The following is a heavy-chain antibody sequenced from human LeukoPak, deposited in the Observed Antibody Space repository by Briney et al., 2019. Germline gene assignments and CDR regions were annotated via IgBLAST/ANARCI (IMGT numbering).Heavy chain of an antibody. J-gene: IGHJ5*02. CDR1: GFTFSRWA. CDR2: MSYDGSNK. V-gene: IGHV3-30-3*01. CDR3: AKAGGLRWLPFDP. D-gene: IGHD4-23*01. Sequence: GRSLRLSCAASGFTFSRWAMHWVRQAPGKGLEWVAVMSYDGSNKYYADSVKGRFTISRDNSKNTLYLQMNSLRDEDTAVYYCAKAGGLRWLPFDPWGQGTLVTVSS.